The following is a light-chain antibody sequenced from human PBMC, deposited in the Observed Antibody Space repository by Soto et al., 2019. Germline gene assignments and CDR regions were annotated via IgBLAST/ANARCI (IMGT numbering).Light chain of an antibody. CDR2: GAS. Sequence: ESVLTQPPGTLSLSPGERATRSCRASQSVSSNYLAWYQQKPGQAPRLLIYGASTRATGIPDRFSGSGSGTDFTLTISRLEPEDSAVYYCQQYGSSPTWTFGQGTKVDI. CDR3: QQYGSSPTWT. V-gene: IGKV3-20*01. J-gene: IGKJ1*01. CDR1: QSVSSNY.